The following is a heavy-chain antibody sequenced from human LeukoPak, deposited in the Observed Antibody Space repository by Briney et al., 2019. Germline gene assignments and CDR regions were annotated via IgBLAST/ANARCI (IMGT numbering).Heavy chain of an antibody. J-gene: IGHJ4*02. CDR1: GGSFSGYY. CDR2: IYTSGST. CDR3: ARDWGLVDFRGIRGVN. D-gene: IGHD3-16*01. Sequence: PSETLSLTCAVYGGSFSGYYWSWIRQPPGQGLEWIGRIYTSGSTNYNPSLKSRVTISVDTSKNQFSLKLSSVTAADTAVYYCARDWGLVDFRGIRGVNWGQGTLVTVSS. V-gene: IGHV4-59*10.